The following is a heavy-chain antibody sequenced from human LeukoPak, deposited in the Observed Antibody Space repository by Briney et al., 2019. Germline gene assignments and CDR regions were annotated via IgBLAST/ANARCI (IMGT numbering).Heavy chain of an antibody. D-gene: IGHD1-1*01. J-gene: IGHJ3*02. CDR2: INHSGST. V-gene: IGHV4-34*01. CDR3: ARGTTPTHYDAFDI. CDR1: GGSFSGYY. Sequence: SETLSLTCAVYGGSFSGYYWSWIRQPPGKGLEWIGEINHSGSTNYNPSLKSRVTISVHTSKNQFSLKLTSVTAADTAVYYCARGTTPTHYDAFDIWGQGTMVSVSS.